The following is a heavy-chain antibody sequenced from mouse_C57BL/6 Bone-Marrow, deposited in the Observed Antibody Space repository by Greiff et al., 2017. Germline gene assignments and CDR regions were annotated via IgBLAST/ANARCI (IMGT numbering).Heavy chain of an antibody. J-gene: IGHJ2*01. CDR3: ARGGWLLFDY. CDR2: INPNNGGT. D-gene: IGHD2-3*01. Sequence: VQLKESGPELVKPGASVKMSCKASGYTFTDYNMHWVKQSHGKSLEWIGYINPNNGGTSYNQKFKGKATLTVNKSSSTAYMALRSLTSEDSAVYYCARGGWLLFDYWGQGTTLTVSS. V-gene: IGHV1-22*01. CDR1: GYTFTDYN.